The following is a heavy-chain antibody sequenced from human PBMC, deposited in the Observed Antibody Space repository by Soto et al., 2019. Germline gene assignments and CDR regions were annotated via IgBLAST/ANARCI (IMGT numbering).Heavy chain of an antibody. CDR1: GFTFSSQA. D-gene: IGHD2-15*01. CDR3: AKFTIVVVVAALDY. CDR2: ISGSGGST. J-gene: IGHJ4*02. V-gene: IGHV3-23*01. Sequence: GGSLRLSCAASGFTFSSQAMTWVRQAPGKGLEWVSTISGSGGSTYYADSVKGRFTISRDNSKNTLYLQMNSLRAEDTAVYYCAKFTIVVVVAALDYWGQGTLVTVSS.